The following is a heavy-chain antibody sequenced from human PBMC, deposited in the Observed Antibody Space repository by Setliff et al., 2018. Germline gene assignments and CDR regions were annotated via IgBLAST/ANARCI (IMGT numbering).Heavy chain of an antibody. J-gene: IGHJ4*02. D-gene: IGHD6-13*01. CDR2: ISSDGSSI. V-gene: IGHV3-23*03. CDR1: GLTFSSDA. CDR3: ARCSSWHGHYPHFNY. Sequence: PGGSLRLSCAASGLTFSSDAMTWVRQTPGKGLEWVSVISSDGSSIYYADSVKGRFTISRDNSKNTLYLQMNSLRAEDTAIYYCARCSSWHGHYPHFNYWGLGTLVTVSS.